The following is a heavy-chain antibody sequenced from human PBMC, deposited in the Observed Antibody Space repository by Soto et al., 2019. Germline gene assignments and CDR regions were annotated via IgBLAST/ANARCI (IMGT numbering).Heavy chain of an antibody. J-gene: IGHJ4*02. D-gene: IGHD1-26*01. CDR3: ARDLAWAFDS. CDR2: IGGSGGSI. V-gene: IGHV3-48*02. CDR1: GFTFSTFI. Sequence: LRXSFAASGFTFSTFIMNWVRQAPGKGLEWLSYIGGSGGSISYADSVKGRFTISRDNGKNTLYLQMSSLRDEDTAVYYCARDLAWAFDSWGQGALVTVSS.